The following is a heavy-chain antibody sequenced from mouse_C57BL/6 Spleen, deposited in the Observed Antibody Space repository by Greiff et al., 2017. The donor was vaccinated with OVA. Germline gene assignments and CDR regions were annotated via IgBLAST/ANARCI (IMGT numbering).Heavy chain of an antibody. D-gene: IGHD2-4*01. CDR1: GYAFSSSW. Sequence: QVQLKESGPELVKPGASVKISCKASGYAFSSSWMNWVKQRPGKGLEWIGRIYPGDGGTNYNGKFKGKATLTADKSSSTAYMQLSSLTSEDSAVYFCANPDYDGRGYYAMDYWGQGTSVTVSS. V-gene: IGHV1-82*01. CDR2: IYPGDGGT. J-gene: IGHJ4*01. CDR3: ANPDYDGRGYYAMDY.